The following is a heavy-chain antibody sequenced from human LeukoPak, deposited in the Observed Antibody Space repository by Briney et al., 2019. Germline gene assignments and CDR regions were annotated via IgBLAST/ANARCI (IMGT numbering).Heavy chain of an antibody. CDR1: GFTPSSYP. Sequence: PARSLTPSSAASGFTPSSYPMHWVRQAPRKGQDREAVISDDGSNKYYAGSVKGRFTISRDNSKNTLYLQMTSLRAEDTAVYCCGRAGYYGSGSYPRLSYYGMDVWGQGTTVTVPS. D-gene: IGHD3-10*01. CDR2: ISDDGSNK. CDR3: GRAGYYGSGSYPRLSYYGMDV. J-gene: IGHJ6*02. V-gene: IGHV3-30-3*01.